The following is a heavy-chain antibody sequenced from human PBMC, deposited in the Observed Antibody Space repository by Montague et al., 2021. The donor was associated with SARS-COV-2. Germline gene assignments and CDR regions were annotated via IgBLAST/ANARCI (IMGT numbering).Heavy chain of an antibody. CDR2: IYWNDEK. D-gene: IGHD2-21*01. CDR1: GFSLRTAGVA. CDR3: AHGLSLSDSYFDV. Sequence: PALVKPTQTLTLTCNFSGFSLRTAGVAVGWIRQPPGKAPQWLGHIYWNDEKRYSASLQSRLFITKDTSRSQVVLSLGSVDPADTGTYYCAHGLSLSDSYFDVWGRGTLVTVSS. V-gene: IGHV2-5*01. J-gene: IGHJ2*01.